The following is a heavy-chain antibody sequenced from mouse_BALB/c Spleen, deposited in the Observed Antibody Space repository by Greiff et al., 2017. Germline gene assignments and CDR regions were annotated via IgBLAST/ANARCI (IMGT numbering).Heavy chain of an antibody. CDR3: ARPPGRAMDY. D-gene: IGHD4-1*01. CDR1: GYTFTSYW. Sequence: VQLQQSGAELAKPGASVKMSCKASGYTFTSYWMHWVKQRPGQGLEWIGYINPSTGYTEYNQKFKDKATLTADKSSSTAYMQLSSLTSEDSAVYYCARPPGRAMDYWGQGTSVTVSA. CDR2: INPSTGYT. V-gene: IGHV1-7*01. J-gene: IGHJ4*01.